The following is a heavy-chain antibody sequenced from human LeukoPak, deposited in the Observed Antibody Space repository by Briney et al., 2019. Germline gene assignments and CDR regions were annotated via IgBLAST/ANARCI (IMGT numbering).Heavy chain of an antibody. CDR1: GFTFSSYW. CDR3: ARDLPFTIFGVVTDYYYYMDV. CDR2: IKQDGGEK. V-gene: IGHV3-7*01. J-gene: IGHJ6*03. Sequence: PGGSLRLSCAASGFTFSSYWMSWVRQAPGKGLEWVANIKQDGGEKYYVDSVQGRFTISRDNAKNSLYLQMNSLRAEDTAVYYCARDLPFTIFGVVTDYYYYMDVWGKGTTVTVSS. D-gene: IGHD3-3*01.